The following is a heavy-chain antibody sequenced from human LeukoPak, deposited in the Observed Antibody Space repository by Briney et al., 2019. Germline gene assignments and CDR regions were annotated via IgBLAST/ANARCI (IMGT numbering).Heavy chain of an antibody. CDR2: IYYSGST. D-gene: IGHD3-9*01. J-gene: IGHJ4*02. CDR3: ARGPPLRYFDWLLSFDY. Sequence: SETLSLTCTDSGGSISSYYWSWIRQPPGKGLEWIGYIYYSGSTNYNPSLKSRVTISVDTSKNQFSLKLSSVTAADTAVYYCARGPPLRYFDWLLSFDYWGQGTLVTVSS. V-gene: IGHV4-59*01. CDR1: GGSISSYY.